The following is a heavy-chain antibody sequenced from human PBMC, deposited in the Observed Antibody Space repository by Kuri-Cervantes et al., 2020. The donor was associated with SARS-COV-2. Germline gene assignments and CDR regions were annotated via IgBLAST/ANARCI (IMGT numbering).Heavy chain of an antibody. CDR1: GFTFSSYG. CDR3: ASQGAVY. Sequence: GGSLRLSCAASGFTFSSYGMHWVRQAPGKGLEWVAVISYDGSNKYYADSVKGRFTISRDNSKNTLYLQMNSLRAEDTAVYYCASQGAVYWGQGTLVTVSS. D-gene: IGHD1-26*01. V-gene: IGHV3-30*03. CDR2: ISYDGSNK. J-gene: IGHJ4*02.